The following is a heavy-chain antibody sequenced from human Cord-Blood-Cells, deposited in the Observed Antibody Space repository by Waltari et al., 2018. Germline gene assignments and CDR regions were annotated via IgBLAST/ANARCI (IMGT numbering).Heavy chain of an antibody. V-gene: IGHV4-61*09. Sequence: QVQLQESGPGLVKPSQTLSLTCTVSGGSISSGSYYWSWIRQPAGKGLEWIRYIYTSGSTDYTPSLKSRVTISLDTSKNQFSLKLSSVTAADTAVYYCARGGIAARPNWFDPWGQGTLVTVSS. CDR3: ARGGIAARPNWFDP. J-gene: IGHJ5*02. CDR2: IYTSGST. CDR1: GGSISSGSYY. D-gene: IGHD6-6*01.